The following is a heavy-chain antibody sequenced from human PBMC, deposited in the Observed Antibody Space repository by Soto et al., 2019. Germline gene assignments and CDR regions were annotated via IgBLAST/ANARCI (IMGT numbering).Heavy chain of an antibody. D-gene: IGHD1-26*01. J-gene: IGHJ5*02. CDR3: ATQEVGGTYVYTFDP. V-gene: IGHV4-39*02. CDR2: IYYSGST. CDR1: GCSISSCSYY. Sequence: LETLSLTCTVSGCSISSCSYYWGWVRPPPGKGLEWIGSIYYSGSTYYNPSLKSRVTISVDTSKNHFSLKLSSVTAADTAVYYCATQEVGGTYVYTFDPWGQGTQVTVSS.